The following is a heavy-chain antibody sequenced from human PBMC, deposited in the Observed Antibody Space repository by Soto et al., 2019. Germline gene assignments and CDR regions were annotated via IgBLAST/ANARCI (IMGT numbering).Heavy chain of an antibody. J-gene: IGHJ3*02. V-gene: IGHV1-18*01. CDR1: GYTFTSYG. CDR2: ISANNGNT. CDR3: ARGGVYSSSSLAFDI. Sequence: ASVKVSCKASGYTFTSYGISWVRQAPGQGLEWMGWISANNGNTSYAQKFQGRVTMTRNTSTSTAYMELSSLRSEDTAVYYCARGGVYSSSSLAFDIWGQGTMVTVSS. D-gene: IGHD6-6*01.